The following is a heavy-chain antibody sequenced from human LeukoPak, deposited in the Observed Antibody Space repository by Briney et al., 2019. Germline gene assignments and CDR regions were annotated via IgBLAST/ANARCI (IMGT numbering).Heavy chain of an antibody. V-gene: IGHV1-24*01. D-gene: IGHD3-22*01. J-gene: IGHJ4*02. CDR1: GYTLTELS. CDR3: ATDQYYYDSSGYYI. Sequence: ASVKVSCKVSGYTLTELSMHWVRQAPGKGLEWMGGFDPEDGETIYAQKFQGRVTMTEDTSTDTAYMELGSLRSEDTAVYYCATDQYYYDSSGYYIWGQGTLVTVSS. CDR2: FDPEDGET.